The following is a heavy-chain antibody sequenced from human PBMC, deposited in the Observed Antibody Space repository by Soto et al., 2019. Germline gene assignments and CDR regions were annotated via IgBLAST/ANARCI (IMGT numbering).Heavy chain of an antibody. V-gene: IGHV5-51*01. CDR1: GYSFTSYW. Sequence: GESLKISCKGSGYSFTSYWICWVLQMPGKGLDWMGIIYPGDSDTRYSPSFQGQVTISADKSISTAYLQWSSLKASDTAMYYCARQFGVAYYYDSSGFEGDYWGQGTLVTVYS. CDR2: IYPGDSDT. CDR3: ARQFGVAYYYDSSGFEGDY. J-gene: IGHJ4*02. D-gene: IGHD3-22*01.